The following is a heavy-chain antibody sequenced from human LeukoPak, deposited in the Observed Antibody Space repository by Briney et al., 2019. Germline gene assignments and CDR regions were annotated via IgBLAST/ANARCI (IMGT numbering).Heavy chain of an antibody. CDR2: ISWNSGSI. J-gene: IGHJ2*01. V-gene: IGHV3-9*01. CDR3: AKTTTVVTNWYFDL. Sequence: GGSLRLSCAASGFTFDDYAMHWVQQAPGKGLEWVSGISWNSGSIGYADSVKGRFTISRGNAKNSLYLQTNSLRAEDTALYYCAKTTTVVTNWYFDLWGRGTLVTVSS. CDR1: GFTFDDYA. D-gene: IGHD4-23*01.